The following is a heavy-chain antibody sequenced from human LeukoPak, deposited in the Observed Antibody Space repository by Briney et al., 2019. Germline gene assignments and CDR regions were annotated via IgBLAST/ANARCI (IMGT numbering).Heavy chain of an antibody. CDR1: GGSISPYY. Sequence: SETLSLTCTVSGGSISPYYWSWIQQPPGKGLEWIGYIYYTGATNYNPSLKSRVTISVDTSKNQFSLKLTSVNAADTGVYYCARWRYSSSPEWFDPWGQGTLVTVSS. J-gene: IGHJ5*02. CDR2: IYYTGAT. D-gene: IGHD6-6*01. CDR3: ARWRYSSSPEWFDP. V-gene: IGHV4-59*01.